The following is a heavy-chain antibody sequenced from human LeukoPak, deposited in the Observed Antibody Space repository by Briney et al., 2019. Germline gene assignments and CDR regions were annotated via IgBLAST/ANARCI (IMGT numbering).Heavy chain of an antibody. CDR1: GFAFSRND. Sequence: GGSLRLSCAASGFAFSRNDMFWVRQAPGKGLEWVSCISGSSGATYYADSVRGRFTISRDNSKNTLYLQMNSLRAEDTAVYYCAKDGVRGGFVGYYYYYYYMDVWGKGTTVTVSS. V-gene: IGHV3-23*01. CDR3: AKDGVRGGFVGYYYYYYYMDV. D-gene: IGHD3-10*01. J-gene: IGHJ6*03. CDR2: ISGSSGAT.